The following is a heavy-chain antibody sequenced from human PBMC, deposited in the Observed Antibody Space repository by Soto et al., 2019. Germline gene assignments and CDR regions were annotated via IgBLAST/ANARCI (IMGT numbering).Heavy chain of an antibody. CDR1: GFTISDYY. Sequence: EVQLVESGGGLVQPGGSLRLSCAAAGFTISDYYMDWVRQAPGMGLEWVARTRNKVNSYTTEYAASVKGRFTISRGGSEXXXYXXXXXXXXXXXXXXXXXXXXXXDWRYFDSWGQGTLVTVSS. CDR2: TRNKVNSYTT. D-gene: IGHD1-1*01. V-gene: IGHV3-72*01. J-gene: IGHJ4*02. CDR3: XXXXXXDWRYFDS.